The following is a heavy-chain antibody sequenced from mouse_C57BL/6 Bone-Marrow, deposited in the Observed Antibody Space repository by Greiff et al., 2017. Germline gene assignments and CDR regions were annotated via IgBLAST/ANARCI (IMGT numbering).Heavy chain of an antibody. Sequence: QVQLQQPGAELVMPGASVKLSCKASGYTFTSYWMHWVKQRPGQGLEWIGEIDPSDSYTNYNQKFKGKSTLTVDKSSRTAYMQLSSLTSEDSAVYYCARGASYYSNFYAMDYWGQGTSVTVSS. J-gene: IGHJ4*01. CDR2: IDPSDSYT. CDR1: GYTFTSYW. V-gene: IGHV1-69*01. D-gene: IGHD2-5*01. CDR3: ARGASYYSNFYAMDY.